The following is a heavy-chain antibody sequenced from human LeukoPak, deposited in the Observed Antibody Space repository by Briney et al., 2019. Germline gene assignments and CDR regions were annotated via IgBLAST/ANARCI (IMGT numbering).Heavy chain of an antibody. CDR3: AREITMVRGVMRYFDY. CDR2: IYTSGST. D-gene: IGHD3-10*01. V-gene: IGHV4-4*07. J-gene: IGHJ4*02. Sequence: SETLSLTCTVSGGSISSYYWSWIRQPAGKGLEWIGRIYTSGSTNYNPSLKSRVTMSVDASKNQFSLKLSSVTAADTAVYYCAREITMVRGVMRYFDYWGQGTLVTVSS. CDR1: GGSISSYY.